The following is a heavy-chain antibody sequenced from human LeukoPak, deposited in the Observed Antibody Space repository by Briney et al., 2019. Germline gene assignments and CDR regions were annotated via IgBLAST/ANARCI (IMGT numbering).Heavy chain of an antibody. J-gene: IGHJ3*01. Sequence: PSETLSLTCTVSGDFISTDYWSWIRQPPGKPLEWIGFIHSTGYNNYNPSLNSRVSMSLDTSKDQFSLILTSVTAADTALYYCARTYSNFDAFHFWGQGTMVTVSS. CDR3: ARTYSNFDAFHF. CDR1: GDFISTDY. V-gene: IGHV4-59*01. CDR2: IHSTGYN. D-gene: IGHD4-11*01.